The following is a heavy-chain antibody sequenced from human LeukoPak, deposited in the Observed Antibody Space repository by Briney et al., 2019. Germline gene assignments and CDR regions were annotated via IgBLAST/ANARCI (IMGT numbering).Heavy chain of an antibody. CDR2: MYYSGST. CDR1: GGSISSYY. CDR3: ARGYSAGTPHNWFDP. V-gene: IGHV4-59*01. Sequence: SETLSLTCTVSGGSISSYYWSWIRQPPGKGLEWIGSMYYSGSTNYNPSLKSRVTISVDTSKNQFSLKLSSVTAADTAVYYCARGYSAGTPHNWFDPWGQGTLVTVSS. J-gene: IGHJ5*02. D-gene: IGHD6-13*01.